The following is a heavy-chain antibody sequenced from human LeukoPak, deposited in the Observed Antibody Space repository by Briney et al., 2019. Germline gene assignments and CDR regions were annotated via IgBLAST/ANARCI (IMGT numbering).Heavy chain of an antibody. CDR1: GFTFSSYA. CDR2: ISGSGGST. J-gene: IGHJ3*02. V-gene: IGHV3-23*01. Sequence: GGSLRLSCAASGFTFSSYAMSWVRQAPGKGLEWVSAISGSGGSTYYADSVKGRFTISRDNAKNSLYLQMNSLRAEDTAVYYCARGGWLEDAFDIWGQGTMVTVSS. CDR3: ARGGWLEDAFDI. D-gene: IGHD6-19*01.